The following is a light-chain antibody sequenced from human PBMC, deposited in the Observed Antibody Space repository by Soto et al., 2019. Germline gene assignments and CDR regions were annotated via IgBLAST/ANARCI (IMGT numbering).Light chain of an antibody. J-gene: IGLJ3*02. CDR2: NNN. CDR3: ATWDDSLNARGV. CDR1: RSNIGNNA. V-gene: IGLV1-44*01. Sequence: QSVLTQAPSASGTPGQRVTISCSGSRSNIGNNAVSWYQQFPGTAPKLLIYNNNQRPSGVPDRFSGSKSGTSASLAISGLQSEDEADYYCATWDDSLNARGVLGGGTKLTVL.